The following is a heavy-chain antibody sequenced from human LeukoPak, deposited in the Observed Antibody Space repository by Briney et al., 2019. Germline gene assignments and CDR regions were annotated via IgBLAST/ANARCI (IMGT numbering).Heavy chain of an antibody. D-gene: IGHD3-22*01. CDR2: INPNSGGT. V-gene: IGHV1-2*02. Sequence: ASVKVSCKASGYTFTGYYMHWVRQAPGQGLEWMGWINPNSGGTNYAQKFQGRVTMTRDTSISTAYMELSRPRSDDTAVYYCARDPYYYDSSGYYSSPAFDIWGQGTMVTVSS. CDR1: GYTFTGYY. J-gene: IGHJ3*02. CDR3: ARDPYYYDSSGYYSSPAFDI.